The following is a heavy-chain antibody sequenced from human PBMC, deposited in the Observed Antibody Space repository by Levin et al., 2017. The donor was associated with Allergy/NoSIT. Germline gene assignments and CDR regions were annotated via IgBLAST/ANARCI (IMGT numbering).Heavy chain of an antibody. CDR2: VWYDGTYK. J-gene: IGHJ6*03. D-gene: IGHD3-16*01. CDR1: GFSFSSYN. Sequence: PGGSLRLSCAASGFSFSSYNIHWVRQAPGKGLEWVALVWYDGTYKYYEESVKGRFTISRDLSKNTLYLHMNSLRVEDTAVYYCGRDAEGDYSSPYYYIDVWGKGTTVTVSS. V-gene: IGHV3-33*01. CDR3: GRDAEGDYSSPYYYIDV.